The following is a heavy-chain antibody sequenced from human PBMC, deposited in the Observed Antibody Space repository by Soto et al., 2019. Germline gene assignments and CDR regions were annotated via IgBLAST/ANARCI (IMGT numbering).Heavy chain of an antibody. Sequence: GASGKVSCKASGGTLNNYAMNWVRQAPGQGLEWMGGILPVCAPPDYAQKFQARVSITADHSTSTVYMELSQLKSDDTAVYFCATDSNYDVSNSFWGQGTLVTVSS. CDR2: ILPVCAPP. J-gene: IGHJ4*02. CDR3: ATDSNYDVSNSF. V-gene: IGHV1-69*13. D-gene: IGHD3-3*01. CDR1: GGTLNNYA.